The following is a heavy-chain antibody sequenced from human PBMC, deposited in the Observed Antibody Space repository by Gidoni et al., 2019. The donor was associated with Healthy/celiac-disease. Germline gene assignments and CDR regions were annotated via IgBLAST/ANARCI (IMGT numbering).Heavy chain of an antibody. CDR3: AREVVVSDAFDI. CDR2: ISYDGSNK. Sequence: QVQLVESGGGVVQPGRSLRRSCAASGFTFSSYAMHWVRQAPGKGLEWVAVISYDGSNKYYADSVKGRFTISRDNSKNTLYLQMNSLRAEDTAVYYCAREVVVSDAFDIWGQGTMVTVSS. CDR1: GFTFSSYA. V-gene: IGHV3-30-3*01. J-gene: IGHJ3*02. D-gene: IGHD2-2*01.